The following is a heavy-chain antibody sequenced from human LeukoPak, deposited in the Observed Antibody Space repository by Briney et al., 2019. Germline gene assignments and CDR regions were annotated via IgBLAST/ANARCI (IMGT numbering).Heavy chain of an antibody. CDR3: ARDRGSPYYMDV. CDR2: IHYSGST. CDR1: GYSISSAYY. J-gene: IGHJ6*03. V-gene: IGHV4-38-2*02. D-gene: IGHD3-16*01. Sequence: NPSETLSLTCVVSGYSISSAYYWGWIRQPPGKGLEWIGTIHYSGSTYYNPSLKSRVTMSVDTSKNQFSLKLSSVTAADTAVYYCARDRGSPYYMDVWGKGTTVTISS.